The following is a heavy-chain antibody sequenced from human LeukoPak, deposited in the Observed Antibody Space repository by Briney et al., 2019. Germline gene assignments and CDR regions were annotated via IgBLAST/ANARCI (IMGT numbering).Heavy chain of an antibody. CDR3: ARDQGDYYYGMDV. D-gene: IGHD3-10*01. J-gene: IGHJ6*02. V-gene: IGHV3-11*01. Sequence: PGGSLRLSCAASGFTFSDYYMSWIRQAPGKGLEWVPYISSSGSTIYYADSVKGRFTISRDDAKNSLYLQMNSLRAEDTAVYYCARDQGDYYYGMDVWGQGTTVTVSS. CDR1: GFTFSDYY. CDR2: ISSSGSTI.